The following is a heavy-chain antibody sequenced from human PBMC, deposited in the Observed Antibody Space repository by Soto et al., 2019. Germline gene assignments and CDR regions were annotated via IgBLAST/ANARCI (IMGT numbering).Heavy chain of an antibody. D-gene: IGHD5-18*01. CDR1: GGSVGSGEYY. Sequence: PSETLSLTCTVSGGSVGSGEYYYSWIRQPPGKGLEWIGYVYDSGITNYTPSLKGRVTMSLDRSNNQVSLKLGSVTAADTAVYFCARDVAHGYTENVWGQGTMVTVSS. V-gene: IGHV4-30-4*01. CDR3: ARDVAHGYTENV. J-gene: IGHJ3*01. CDR2: VYDSGIT.